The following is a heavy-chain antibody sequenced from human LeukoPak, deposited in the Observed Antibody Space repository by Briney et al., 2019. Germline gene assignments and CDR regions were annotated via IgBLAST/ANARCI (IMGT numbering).Heavy chain of an antibody. J-gene: IGHJ6*02. CDR3: ATEKRYCSGGSCGSVGLDV. CDR2: LYSGGST. V-gene: IGHV3-53*01. CDR1: GFIVSSKY. Sequence: GGSLRLSCAASGFIVSSKYMSWVRQAPGKGLEWVSVLYSGGSTHYADSVKGRFIISRDSPKNTLYLQMNSLRAEDTAVYYCATEKRYCSGGSCGSVGLDVWGQGTTVAVSS. D-gene: IGHD2-15*01.